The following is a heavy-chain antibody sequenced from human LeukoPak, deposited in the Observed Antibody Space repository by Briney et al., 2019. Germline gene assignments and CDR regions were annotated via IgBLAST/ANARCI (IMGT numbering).Heavy chain of an antibody. J-gene: IGHJ4*02. CDR2: IWYDGSNK. D-gene: IGHD4-17*01. CDR3: ARGLHGDYAHPGDY. Sequence: PGGSLRLSCAASGFTFSSYGMHWVRQAPGKGPEWVAVIWYDGSNKYYADSVKGRFTISRDNSKNTLYLQMNSLRAEDTAVYYCARGLHGDYAHPGDYWGQGTLVTVSS. V-gene: IGHV3-33*01. CDR1: GFTFSSYG.